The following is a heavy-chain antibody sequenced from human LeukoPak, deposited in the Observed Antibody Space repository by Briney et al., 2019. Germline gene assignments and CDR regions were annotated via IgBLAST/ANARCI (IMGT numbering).Heavy chain of an antibody. V-gene: IGHV1-18*01. D-gene: IGHD2-15*01. J-gene: IGHJ4*02. CDR3: ARGGMEDIVVVVAAPIDY. CDR1: GYTFTSYG. Sequence: GASVKVSCKASGYTFTSYGISWVRQAPGLGLEWMGWISAYNGNTNYAQKLQGRVTMTTDTSTSTAYMELRSLRSDDTAVYYCARGGMEDIVVVVAAPIDYWGQGTLVTVSS. CDR2: ISAYNGNT.